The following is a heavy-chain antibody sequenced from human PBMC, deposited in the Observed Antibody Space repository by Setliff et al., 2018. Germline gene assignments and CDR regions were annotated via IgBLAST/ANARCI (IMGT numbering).Heavy chain of an antibody. Sequence: ASAKVSCKASGYTFTSYGFSWVRQAPGQGLEWMGWISVYNGKTKYAQKFQGRVTMTTDTSTRTAYMEVTSLRSDDTAVYYCATEKFPGDWGDYWGQGTLVTVSS. CDR3: ATEKFPGDWGDY. CDR1: GYTFTSYG. CDR2: ISVYNGKT. J-gene: IGHJ4*02. D-gene: IGHD2-21*01. V-gene: IGHV1-18*01.